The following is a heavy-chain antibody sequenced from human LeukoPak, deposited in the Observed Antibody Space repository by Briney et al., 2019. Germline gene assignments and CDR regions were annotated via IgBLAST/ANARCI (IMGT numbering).Heavy chain of an antibody. V-gene: IGHV4-39*01. Sequence: SETLSLTCTVFGGSISSSSSYWGWIRQPPGKGLEWIGSVRYSGKTYYNPSLKSRVHMSLDTSKNQFSLRLTSVTAADTAVYSCARHYYDSSGLAYYFDYWGQGTLVTVSS. CDR1: GGSISSSSSY. J-gene: IGHJ4*02. CDR3: ARHYYDSSGLAYYFDY. D-gene: IGHD3-22*01. CDR2: VRYSGKT.